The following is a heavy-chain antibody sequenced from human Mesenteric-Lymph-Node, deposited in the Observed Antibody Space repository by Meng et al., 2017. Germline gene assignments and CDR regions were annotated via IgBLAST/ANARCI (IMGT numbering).Heavy chain of an antibody. D-gene: IGHD4-17*01. CDR1: GGSFSGYY. Sequence: QVQIQQWGAGLLKPSETLSLTCAVYGGSFSGYYWSWIRQPPGKGLEWIGEINHSGSTNYNPSLKSRVTISVDTSKNQFSLKLSSVTAADTAVYYCARGPTTYFDYWGQGTLVTVSS. CDR2: INHSGST. V-gene: IGHV4-34*01. J-gene: IGHJ4*02. CDR3: ARGPTTYFDY.